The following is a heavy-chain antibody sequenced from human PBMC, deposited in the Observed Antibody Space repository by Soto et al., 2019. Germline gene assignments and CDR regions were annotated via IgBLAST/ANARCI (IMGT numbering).Heavy chain of an antibody. J-gene: IGHJ6*02. CDR3: ASHFTGVLVLGTSPPGGDNYGWDV. CDR2: IIPILDIP. Sequence: QVQLVQSGAEVKKPGSSVKVSCKASGGTFSRYTFTWVRQAPGQGLEWMGRIIPILDIPNYAQNFQGRVTIPADKSTSPAYMEMRSLTSDDTAVYYCASHFTGVLVLGTSPPGGDNYGWDVWGQGTTVTVSS. D-gene: IGHD2-8*02. V-gene: IGHV1-69*02. CDR1: GGTFSRYT.